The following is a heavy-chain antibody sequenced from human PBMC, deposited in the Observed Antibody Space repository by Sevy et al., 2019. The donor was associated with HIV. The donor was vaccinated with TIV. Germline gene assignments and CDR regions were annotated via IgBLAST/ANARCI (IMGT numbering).Heavy chain of an antibody. Sequence: GGSLRLSCAASGFTVSSNYMSWVRQAPGKGLEWVSVIYSGGSTYYADSVKGRFTISRDNSKNKLYLQMNSLRAEATAVYYCARVKWDSYGFNYYYGMDVWGQGTTVTVSS. D-gene: IGHD5-18*01. J-gene: IGHJ6*02. CDR1: GFTVSSNY. V-gene: IGHV3-53*01. CDR2: IYSGGST. CDR3: ARVKWDSYGFNYYYGMDV.